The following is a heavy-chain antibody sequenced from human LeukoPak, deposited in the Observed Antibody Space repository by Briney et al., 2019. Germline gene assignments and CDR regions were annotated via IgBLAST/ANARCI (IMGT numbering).Heavy chain of an antibody. V-gene: IGHV1-2*02. CDR1: GYTFTGYY. J-gene: IGHJ5*02. CDR3: ARGKLAAPGRTGYNWFDP. Sequence: SVKVSCKASGYTFTGYYLHWVRRAPGQGLEWMGWINPNNGDTKYAQKFQGRVTMPRDTSITTAYMELSGLRSDDTAIYYCARGKLAAPGRTGYNWFDPWGQGTLVTVSS. CDR2: INPNNGDT. D-gene: IGHD6-13*01.